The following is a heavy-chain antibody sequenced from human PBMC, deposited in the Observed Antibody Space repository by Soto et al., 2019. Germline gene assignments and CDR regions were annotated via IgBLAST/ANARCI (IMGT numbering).Heavy chain of an antibody. V-gene: IGHV1-18*01. D-gene: IGHD2-2*01. Sequence: GASVKVSCKASGYTSTSYGIGWVRQAPGQGLEWMGWISAYNGNTNYAQKLQGRVTMTTDTSTSTAYMELRSLRSDDTAVYYCAREGGRYCSSTRCYWNYYSGMDVWGQGTTVTVSS. CDR1: GYTSTSYG. CDR3: AREGGRYCSSTRCYWNYYSGMDV. J-gene: IGHJ6*02. CDR2: ISAYNGNT.